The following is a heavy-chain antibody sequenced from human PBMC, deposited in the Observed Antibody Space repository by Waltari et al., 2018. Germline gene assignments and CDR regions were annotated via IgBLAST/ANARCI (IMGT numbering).Heavy chain of an antibody. CDR1: AFSVSSNH. CDR3: ARDPRWYESGD. V-gene: IGHV3-53*01. CDR2: IYSYGRT. J-gene: IGHJ4*02. D-gene: IGHD2-15*01. Sequence: EVPLVDSGGGLIQPGGSLNLSCLASAFSVSSNHMSWVRQAPGKGLEWVSVIYSYGRTNYAESVKGRFTISRDSSKNTVYLQMSSLRVEDTAIYYCARDPRWYESGDWGQGTLVTVSS.